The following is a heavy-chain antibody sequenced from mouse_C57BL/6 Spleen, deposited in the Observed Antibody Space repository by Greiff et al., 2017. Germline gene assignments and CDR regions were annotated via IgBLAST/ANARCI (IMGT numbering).Heavy chain of an antibody. D-gene: IGHD1-1*01. J-gene: IGHJ2*01. CDR2: ISDGGSYT. V-gene: IGHV5-4*01. CDR1: GFTFSSYA. Sequence: EVHLVESGGGLVKPGGSLKLSCAASGFTFSSYAMSWVRQTPEKRLEWVATISDGGSYTYYPDNVKGRFTISRDNAKNNLYLQMSHMKSEDTAMYYCAGGGDGSSYFDYWGHGTTLTVSS. CDR3: AGGGDGSSYFDY.